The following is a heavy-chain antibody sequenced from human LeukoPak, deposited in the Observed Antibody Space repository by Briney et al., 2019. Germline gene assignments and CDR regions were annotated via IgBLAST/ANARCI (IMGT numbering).Heavy chain of an antibody. CDR3: ARGPQWLKYYFDY. J-gene: IGHJ4*02. V-gene: IGHV4-34*01. CDR1: GGSFSGYY. CDR2: INHSGST. D-gene: IGHD6-19*01. Sequence: NPSETLSLTCAVYGGSFSGYYWSWIRQPPGKGLEWIGEINHSGSTNYNPSLKSRVTISVDTSKNQFSLKLSSVTAADTAVYYCARGPQWLKYYFDYWGQGTLVTVSS.